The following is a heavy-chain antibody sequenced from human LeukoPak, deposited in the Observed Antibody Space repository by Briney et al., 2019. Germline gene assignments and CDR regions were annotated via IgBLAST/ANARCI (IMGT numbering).Heavy chain of an antibody. Sequence: SETLSLTCTVSGYSISSGYYWGWIRQPPGKGLEWIGSIYHSGSTHYNPSLKSRVTISVDTSKNQFSLKLSSVTAADTAVYYCASRSSAGPVLRFLEWLSHQYYFDYWGQGTLVTVSS. CDR3: ASRSSAGPVLRFLEWLSHQYYFDY. J-gene: IGHJ4*02. CDR1: GYSISSGYY. V-gene: IGHV4-38-2*02. D-gene: IGHD3-3*01. CDR2: IYHSGST.